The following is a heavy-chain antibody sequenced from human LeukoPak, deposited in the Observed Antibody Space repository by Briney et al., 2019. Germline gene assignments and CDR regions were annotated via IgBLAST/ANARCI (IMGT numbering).Heavy chain of an antibody. CDR3: ARGNVEGYYGSGSYYPIYYYYMDV. V-gene: IGHV1-2*02. D-gene: IGHD3-10*01. Sequence: GASVKVSCKASGYTFTGYYIHWVRQAPGQGLEWMGWINPNSGGTNYAQKFQGRVTITRNTSISTAYMELSSLRSEDTAVYYCARGNVEGYYGSGSYYPIYYYYMDVWGKGSTVTVSS. J-gene: IGHJ6*03. CDR2: INPNSGGT. CDR1: GYTFTGYY.